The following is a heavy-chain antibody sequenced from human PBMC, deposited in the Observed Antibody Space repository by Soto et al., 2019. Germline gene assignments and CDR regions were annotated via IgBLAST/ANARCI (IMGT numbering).Heavy chain of an antibody. CDR3: ASTSTSGTRFDY. Sequence: QVQLQESGPGRVKPSGTLSLTCAVSGGSISTSNWWSWVRQPPGKGLEWIGEVYHSGSTNYNPSFKSRVAMSVDKSKTQFSLKLNSVTAADTALYYCASTSTSGTRFDYWGQGSLVNVSS. D-gene: IGHD1-1*01. V-gene: IGHV4-4*02. CDR2: VYHSGST. CDR1: GGSISTSNW. J-gene: IGHJ4*02.